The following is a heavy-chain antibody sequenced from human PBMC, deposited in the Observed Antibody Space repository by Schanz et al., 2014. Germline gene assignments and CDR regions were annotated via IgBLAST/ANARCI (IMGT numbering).Heavy chain of an antibody. Sequence: VQLLESGGGLVEPGGSLRLSCAASGFTFRGYAMSWVRQAPGRGLEWVSIISGSGGNTYYADAVRGRFTISRDNSKTTVYLQMNSLRAEDTAVYYCAKDAENTAMITDYFDYWGQGTLVTVSS. V-gene: IGHV3-23*01. D-gene: IGHD5-18*01. CDR2: ISGSGGNT. J-gene: IGHJ4*02. CDR3: AKDAENTAMITDYFDY. CDR1: GFTFRGYA.